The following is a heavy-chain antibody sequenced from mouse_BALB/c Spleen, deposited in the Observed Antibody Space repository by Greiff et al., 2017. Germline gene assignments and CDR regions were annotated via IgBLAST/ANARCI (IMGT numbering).Heavy chain of an antibody. Sequence: EVKLVESGGGLVQPGGSMKLSCVASGFTFSNYWMNWVRQSPEKGLEWVAEIRLKSNNYATHYAESVKGRFTISRDDSKSSVYLQMNNLRAEDTGIYYCTITTATGFAYWGQGTLVTVSA. V-gene: IGHV6-6*02. CDR2: IRLKSNNYAT. J-gene: IGHJ3*01. CDR1: GFTFSNYW. CDR3: TITTATGFAY. D-gene: IGHD1-2*01.